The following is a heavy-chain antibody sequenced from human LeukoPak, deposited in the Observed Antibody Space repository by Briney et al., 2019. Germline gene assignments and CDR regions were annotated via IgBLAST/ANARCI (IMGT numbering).Heavy chain of an antibody. Sequence: SETLSLTGTVSGGTSNSYYWSWIRQPPGKGLEWIGYMYHSGSTNYNPSLKSRVTISVDTSKNQFSLKMSSVTAADTAVYYCASHYGDRHAFDIWGQGTMVTVSS. J-gene: IGHJ3*02. CDR3: ASHYGDRHAFDI. CDR1: GGTSNSYY. CDR2: MYHSGST. V-gene: IGHV4-59*01. D-gene: IGHD4-17*01.